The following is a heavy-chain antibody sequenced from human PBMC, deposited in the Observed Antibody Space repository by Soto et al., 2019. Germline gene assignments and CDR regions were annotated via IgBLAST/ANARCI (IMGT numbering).Heavy chain of an antibody. CDR3: VKDEGVCNTVCCIDTFDY. D-gene: IGHD4-17*01. CDR2: ISWDGSST. Sequence: EVQLAESGGGLVQPGRSLRLSCAASGFRFVDYAMHWVRQVPGQGLERVSGISWDGSSTGYADSVKGRFTISRDNANKAQYVEMNRLRVEDTELYYCVKDEGVCNTVCCIDTFDYWGEWTKVTVS. CDR1: GFRFVDYA. J-gene: IGHJ3*01. V-gene: IGHV3-9*01.